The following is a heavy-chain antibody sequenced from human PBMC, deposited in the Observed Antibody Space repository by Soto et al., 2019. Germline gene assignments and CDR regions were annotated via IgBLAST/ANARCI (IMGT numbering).Heavy chain of an antibody. CDR3: ARLLTAALFSYDL. CDR2: IYWNDDK. Sequence: QITLKESGPTLVKPTQTLTLTCTLSGFSHSTSGVAVGWFRQPPGKTLEWLGHIYWNDDKYYSTSLKSRLSLTKDTSKNQVVLTMTNVDPVDAGTYYCARLLTAALFSYDLWGQGTLVTVSS. J-gene: IGHJ5*02. V-gene: IGHV2-5*01. D-gene: IGHD2-21*02. CDR1: GFSHSTSGVA.